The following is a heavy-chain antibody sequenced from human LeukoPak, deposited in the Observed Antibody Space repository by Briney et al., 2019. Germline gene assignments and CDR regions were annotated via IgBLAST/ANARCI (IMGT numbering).Heavy chain of an antibody. CDR3: AVTGTTLWYFDL. J-gene: IGHJ2*01. Sequence: SETLSLTCTVSGGSISSYYWSWIRRPAGKGVEWIGRIYTSGSTNYNPSLKSRVTMSVDTSKNQFSLKLSSVTAADTAVYYCAVTGTTLWYFDLWGRGTLVTVSS. D-gene: IGHD1-7*01. V-gene: IGHV4-4*07. CDR2: IYTSGST. CDR1: GGSISSYY.